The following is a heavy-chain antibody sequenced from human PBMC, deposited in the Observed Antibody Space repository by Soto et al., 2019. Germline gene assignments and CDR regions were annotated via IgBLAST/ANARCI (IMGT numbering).Heavy chain of an antibody. Sequence: GASVKVSCKASGFTFTSSAMQWVRQARGQRLEWIGWIVVGSGNTNYAQKFQERVTITRDMSTSTAYMELSSLRSEDTAFYYCAAEGDDSSGYDYGMDVWGQGTTVTVSS. D-gene: IGHD3-22*01. CDR2: IVVGSGNT. CDR3: AAEGDDSSGYDYGMDV. CDR1: GFTFTSSA. J-gene: IGHJ6*02. V-gene: IGHV1-58*02.